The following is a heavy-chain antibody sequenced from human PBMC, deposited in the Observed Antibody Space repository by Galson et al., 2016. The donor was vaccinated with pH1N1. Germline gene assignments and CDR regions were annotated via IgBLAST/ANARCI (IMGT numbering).Heavy chain of an antibody. V-gene: IGHV3-7*04. J-gene: IGHJ4*02. CDR3: VRAIGAKSAY. CDR1: GFSFSSYW. Sequence: SLRLSCAASGFSFSSYWMSWVRQAPGKELEWVANIKQDGTEKYYVASVKGRFTISRDNAKNSLYLQMNSLRVEDTAVYYCVRAIGAKSAYWGQGTLVTVSS. D-gene: IGHD4/OR15-4a*01. CDR2: IKQDGTEK.